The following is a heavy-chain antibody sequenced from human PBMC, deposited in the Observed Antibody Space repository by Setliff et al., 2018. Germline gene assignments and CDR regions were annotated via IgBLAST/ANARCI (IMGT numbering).Heavy chain of an antibody. V-gene: IGHV1-18*01. D-gene: IGHD2-2*01. CDR3: ARGVYCSSTSCSPGLNWFDP. CDR1: GYTFISYG. J-gene: IGHJ5*02. Sequence: ASVKVSCKASGYTFISYGISWVRQAPGQGLEWMGWISAYNGNTNYAQKLQGRVTMTRDTSASTAYMEMSSLRSEDTAVYYCARGVYCSSTSCSPGLNWFDPWGQGTLVTVSS. CDR2: ISAYNGNT.